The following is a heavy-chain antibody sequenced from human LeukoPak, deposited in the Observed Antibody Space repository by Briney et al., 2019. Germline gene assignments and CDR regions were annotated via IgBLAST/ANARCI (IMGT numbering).Heavy chain of an antibody. CDR2: INHSGST. Sequence: SETLSLTCTVSGGSISSYYWSWIRQPPGKGLEWIGEINHSGSTNYNPSLKSRVTISVDTSKNQFSLKLSSVTAADTAVYYCARGEWVYWNYWGQGTLVTVSS. J-gene: IGHJ4*02. CDR1: GGSISSYY. V-gene: IGHV4-34*01. D-gene: IGHD2-15*01. CDR3: ARGEWVYWNY.